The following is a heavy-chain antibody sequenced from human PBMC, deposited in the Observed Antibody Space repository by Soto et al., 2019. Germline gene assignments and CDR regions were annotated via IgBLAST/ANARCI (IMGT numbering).Heavy chain of an antibody. Sequence: PSETLSLTCTVSGGSISIGGYKWSCIRQHPGKGLEWIGYIYYTGYTYYNPSLKSRVTISVDTSKNQFSLKLRSVTAADTAVYYCTRGCSGGSCYSYYYGLDVWGQGTTVTVSS. J-gene: IGHJ6*02. V-gene: IGHV4-31*03. CDR3: TRGCSGGSCYSYYYGLDV. CDR1: GGSISIGGYK. D-gene: IGHD2-15*01. CDR2: IYYTGYT.